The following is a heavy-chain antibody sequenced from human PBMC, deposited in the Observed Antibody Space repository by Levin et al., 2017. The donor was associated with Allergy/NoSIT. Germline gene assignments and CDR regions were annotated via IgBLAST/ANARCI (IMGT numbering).Heavy chain of an antibody. V-gene: IGHV3-30*18. CDR3: AKDYAQRSRYCSGGSCYDLTPTDY. Sequence: RTGGSLRLSCAASGFTFSSYGMHWVRQAPGKGLEWVAVISYDGSNKYYADSVKGRFTISRDNSKNTLYLQMNSLRAEDTAVYYCAKDYAQRSRYCSGGSCYDLTPTDYWGQGTLVTVSS. J-gene: IGHJ4*02. D-gene: IGHD2-15*01. CDR1: GFTFSSYG. CDR2: ISYDGSNK.